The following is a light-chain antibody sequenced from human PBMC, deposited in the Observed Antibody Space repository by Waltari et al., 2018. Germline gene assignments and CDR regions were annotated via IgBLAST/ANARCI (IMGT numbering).Light chain of an antibody. J-gene: IGKJ2*02. CDR2: GAS. CDR1: QSVGSN. CDR3: QQYNTWPPST. Sequence: EIVMTQSPAALSVSPGERATLSCRASQSVGSNLAWYQHKPGQPPRLLISGASTRATGVPARFSGSGSGTEFTLTISSLQSEDSAIYYCQQYNTWPPSTFGQGTKLEIK. V-gene: IGKV3-15*01.